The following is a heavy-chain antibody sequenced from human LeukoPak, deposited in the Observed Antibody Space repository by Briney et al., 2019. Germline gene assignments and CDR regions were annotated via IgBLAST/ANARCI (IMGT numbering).Heavy chain of an antibody. Sequence: PGRSLRLSCAASGFTFSSYGMHWVRQAPGKGLEWVAVISYDGGNKYYADSVKGRFTISRDNSKNTLYLQMNSLRAEDTAVYYCAKVGSGSYLDYWGQGTLVTVSS. V-gene: IGHV3-30*18. CDR1: GFTFSSYG. CDR3: AKVGSGSYLDY. CDR2: ISYDGGNK. J-gene: IGHJ4*02. D-gene: IGHD3-3*01.